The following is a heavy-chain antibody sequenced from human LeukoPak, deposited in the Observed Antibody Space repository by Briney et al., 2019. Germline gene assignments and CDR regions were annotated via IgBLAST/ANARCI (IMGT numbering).Heavy chain of an antibody. CDR3: ARSVRGVTPFDY. J-gene: IGHJ4*02. V-gene: IGHV1-2*02. Sequence: ASVKVSRKASGYTFTGYYMHWVRQAPGQGLEWMGWINPNSGGTNYAQKFQGRVTMTRDTSISTAYMELSRLGSDDTAVYYCARSVRGVTPFDYWGQGTLVTVSS. CDR2: INPNSGGT. CDR1: GYTFTGYY. D-gene: IGHD3-10*01.